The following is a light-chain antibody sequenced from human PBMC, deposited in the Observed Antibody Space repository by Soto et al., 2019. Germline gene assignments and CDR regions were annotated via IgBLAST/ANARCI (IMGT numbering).Light chain of an antibody. V-gene: IGKV1-6*01. CDR2: AAS. Sequence: AIQMTQSPSSLSASVGGRVTITCRASQGIRNDLGWYQQKPGKAPKILIYAASILQSGVPSRFSGSGTGTDFTLTISSLQPEDFATYYCLQDYKYPRTFGQGTKVEIK. CDR3: LQDYKYPRT. CDR1: QGIRND. J-gene: IGKJ1*01.